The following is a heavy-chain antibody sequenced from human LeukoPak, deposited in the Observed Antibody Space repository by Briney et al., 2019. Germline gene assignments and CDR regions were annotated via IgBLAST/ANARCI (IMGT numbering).Heavy chain of an antibody. CDR1: GYTFTSYY. V-gene: IGHV1-46*01. Sequence: ASVKVSCKASGYTFTSYYMHWVRQAPGQGLEWMGITNPSGGSTSYAQKFQGRVTMTRDMSTSTVYMELRSLRSDDTAVYYCARTSHYVDIAATIPYGIYYFDYWGQGTLVTVSS. D-gene: IGHD5-12*01. CDR3: ARTSHYVDIAATIPYGIYYFDY. J-gene: IGHJ4*02. CDR2: TNPSGGST.